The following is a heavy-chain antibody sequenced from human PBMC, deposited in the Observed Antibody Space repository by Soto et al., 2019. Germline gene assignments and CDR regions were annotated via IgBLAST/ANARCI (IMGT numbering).Heavy chain of an antibody. D-gene: IGHD3-3*01. V-gene: IGHV3-23*01. CDR2: ISGSGGST. Sequence: GGSLRLSCAASGFTFSSYAMSWVRQAPGKGLEWISAISGSGGSTYYADSVKGRFTISRDNSKNTLYLQMNSLRAEDTAVYYCAKGVGFLEWLLWVEYSYYYYYMDVWGKGTTVTVSS. J-gene: IGHJ6*03. CDR3: AKGVGFLEWLLWVEYSYYYYYMDV. CDR1: GFTFSSYA.